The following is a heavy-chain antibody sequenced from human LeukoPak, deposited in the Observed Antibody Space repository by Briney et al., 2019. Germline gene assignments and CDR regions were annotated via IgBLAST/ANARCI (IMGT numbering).Heavy chain of an antibody. CDR2: VKSKTDGGTT. V-gene: IGHV3-15*01. CDR3: ATGARGRD. D-gene: IGHD3-10*01. CDR1: GLTFSNYW. J-gene: IGHJ4*02. Sequence: WGSLRLSCVVSGLTFSNYWMSWVRQAPGKGLEWVGRVKSKTDGGTTEYAAPVKGRFTISRDDSKNTLHLEMNSLKTEDTGVYYCATGARGRDWGQGTLVTVSS.